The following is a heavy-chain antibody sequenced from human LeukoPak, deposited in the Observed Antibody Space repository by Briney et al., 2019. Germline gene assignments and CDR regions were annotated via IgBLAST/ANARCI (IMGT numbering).Heavy chain of an antibody. D-gene: IGHD5-18*01. CDR3: ATGVRGYSYPVYYYGMDV. Sequence: TSQTLSLICTVSGGSISSGDYYWSWIRQPPGKGLEWIGYIYYSGSTYYNPSLKSRVTISVDTSKNQFSLKLSSVTAADTAVYYCATGVRGYSYPVYYYGMDVWGKGTTVTVSS. CDR1: GGSISSGDYY. J-gene: IGHJ6*04. V-gene: IGHV4-30-4*01. CDR2: IYYSGST.